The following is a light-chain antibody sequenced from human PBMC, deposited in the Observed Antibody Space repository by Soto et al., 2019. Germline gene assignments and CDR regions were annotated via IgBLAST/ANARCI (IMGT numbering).Light chain of an antibody. CDR2: AAS. CDR1: QRVRST. CDR3: QQYSNWPPWT. J-gene: IGKJ1*01. Sequence: EVVMTPSPATLSVSPGESATLSCRASQRVRSTLAWYQHKPGQSPRLLIYAASTRATGIPVRFTGSGSGTEFTLTISSLQSEDFAVYYCQQYSNWPPWTFGQGTKVDIK. V-gene: IGKV3-15*01.